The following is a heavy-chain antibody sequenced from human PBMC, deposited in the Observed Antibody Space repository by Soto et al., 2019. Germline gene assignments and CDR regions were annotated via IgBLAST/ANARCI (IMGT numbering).Heavy chain of an antibody. J-gene: IGHJ4*02. CDR3: ASLPNRSTGTIWN. CDR2: MNPNSGGT. CDR1: GYTFTSYD. Sequence: QVQLVQSGAEVKKPGASVKVSCKASGYTFTSYDVNWVRQATGQGLEWMGWMNPNSGGTNYAQKFQGRVTMTRDTSISTAYMELSRLRSDDTAVYYCASLPNRSTGTIWNWGQGTLVTVSS. V-gene: IGHV1-2*02. D-gene: IGHD1-7*01.